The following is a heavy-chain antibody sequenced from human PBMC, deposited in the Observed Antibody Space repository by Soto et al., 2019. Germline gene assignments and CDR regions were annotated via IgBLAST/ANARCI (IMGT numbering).Heavy chain of an antibody. CDR2: ISGNGGNT. J-gene: IGHJ5*01. V-gene: IGHV3-23*01. D-gene: IGHD2-2*01. CDR3: ARAATFYCSRTTCYADS. Sequence: QLLESGGGLVQPGGSLRLSCAASGFTFTNYAMSWVRQAPGKGLEWVAIISGNGGNTFYPESVKGRFTISRDNSENTLSLHMNSLGADYTAVYYCARAATFYCSRTTCYADSWGQGTLVTVSS. CDR1: GFTFTNYA.